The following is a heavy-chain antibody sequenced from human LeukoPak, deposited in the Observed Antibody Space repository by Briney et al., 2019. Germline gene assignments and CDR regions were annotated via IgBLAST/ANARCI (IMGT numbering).Heavy chain of an antibody. Sequence: PSETLSLTCAVYGGSFSGYYWSWIRQPPGKGLEWIGEINHSGSTNYNPSLKSRVTISVDTSKNQFSLNLSSVTAADTSVYYCGRAGEQQLVRDAFDIWGQGTMVTVSS. J-gene: IGHJ3*02. D-gene: IGHD6-13*01. CDR3: GRAGEQQLVRDAFDI. CDR2: INHSGST. CDR1: GGSFSGYY. V-gene: IGHV4-34*01.